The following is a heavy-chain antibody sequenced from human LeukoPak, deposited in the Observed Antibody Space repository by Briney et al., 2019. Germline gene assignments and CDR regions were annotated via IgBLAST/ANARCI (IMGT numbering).Heavy chain of an antibody. J-gene: IGHJ6*03. CDR3: ARAQAKVATIPYYYYYYMDV. CDR1: GGSFSGYY. V-gene: IGHV4-34*01. Sequence: SETLSLTCAVYGGSFSGYYWSWIRQPPGKGLDWIVEINHSGSTNYNPSLKSRVTISVDTSKNQFSLKLSSVTAADTAVYYCARAQAKVATIPYYYYYYMDVWGKGTTVTVSS. D-gene: IGHD5-12*01. CDR2: INHSGST.